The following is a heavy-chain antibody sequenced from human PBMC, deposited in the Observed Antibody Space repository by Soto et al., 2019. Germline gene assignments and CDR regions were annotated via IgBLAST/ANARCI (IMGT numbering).Heavy chain of an antibody. Sequence: PSETLSLTCTVSGGSISSYYWSWIRQPPGKGLEWIGYIYYSGSTNYNPSLKSRVTISVDTSKNQFSLKLSSVTAADTAVYYCAGTMTTVVTPNFDYWGQGTLVTVSS. D-gene: IGHD4-17*01. CDR2: IYYSGST. V-gene: IGHV4-59*01. CDR1: GGSISSYY. CDR3: AGTMTTVVTPNFDY. J-gene: IGHJ4*02.